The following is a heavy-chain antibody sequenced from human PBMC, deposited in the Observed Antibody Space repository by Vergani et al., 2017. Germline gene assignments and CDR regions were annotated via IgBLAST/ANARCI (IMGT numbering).Heavy chain of an antibody. D-gene: IGHD1-7*01. CDR2: IYYSGST. CDR3: ARLGVNGNSNLNWFDP. J-gene: IGHJ5*02. CDR1: GGSISSYY. Sequence: QVQLQESGPGLVKPSETLSLTCTVSGGSISSYYWSWIRQPPGKGLEWIGYIYYSGSTNYNPSLKSRVTISVDTSKNQFSLKLSSVTAADTAVYYCARLGVNGNSNLNWFDPWGQGTLVTVSS. V-gene: IGHV4-59*01.